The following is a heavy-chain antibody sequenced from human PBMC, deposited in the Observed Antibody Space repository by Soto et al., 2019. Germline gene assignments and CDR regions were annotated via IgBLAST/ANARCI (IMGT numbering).Heavy chain of an antibody. Sequence: EVQLLESGGGLVQPGGSLSLSCAASGFTFSSYAMSWVRQAPGKGLEWVSAIGGSGGSTYYADSVKGRFTISRDNSKNTLYLQMNSLRAEDTVVYYCAKGFAGWLGGYNFYGMDVWGQGTTVTVSS. D-gene: IGHD6-19*01. J-gene: IGHJ6*02. CDR2: IGGSGGST. CDR1: GFTFSSYA. CDR3: AKGFAGWLGGYNFYGMDV. V-gene: IGHV3-23*01.